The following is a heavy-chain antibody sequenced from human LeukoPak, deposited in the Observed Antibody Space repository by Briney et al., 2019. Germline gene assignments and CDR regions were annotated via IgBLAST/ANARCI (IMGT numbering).Heavy chain of an antibody. D-gene: IGHD3-10*01. CDR3: ARGNGKVRGVIRGWFDP. CDR2: ISSNGGST. V-gene: IGHV3-64*01. Sequence: GGSLRLSCAASGFTFSSYAMHWVRQAPGKGLEYVSAISSNGGSTYYANSVKGRFTISRDNSKNTLYLQMGSLRAEDMAVYYCARGNGKVRGVIRGWFDPWGQGTLVTVSS. J-gene: IGHJ5*02. CDR1: GFTFSSYA.